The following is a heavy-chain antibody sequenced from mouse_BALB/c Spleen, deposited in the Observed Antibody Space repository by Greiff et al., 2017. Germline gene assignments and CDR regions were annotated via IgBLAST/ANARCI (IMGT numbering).Heavy chain of an antibody. D-gene: IGHD2-3*01. V-gene: IGHV2-6-7*01. J-gene: IGHJ4*01. Sequence: VQVVESGPGLVAPSQSLSITCTVSGFSLTGYGVNWVRQPPGKGLEWLGMIWGDGSTDYNSALKSRLSISKDNSKSQVFLKMNSLQTDDTARYYCARRGYYVGMDYWGQGTSVTVSS. CDR2: IWGDGST. CDR1: GFSLTGYG. CDR3: ARRGYYVGMDY.